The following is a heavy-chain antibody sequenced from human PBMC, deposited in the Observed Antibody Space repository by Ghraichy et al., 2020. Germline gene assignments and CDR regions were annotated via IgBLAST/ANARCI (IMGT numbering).Heavy chain of an antibody. CDR3: ARGGSNYEFNWFDP. D-gene: IGHD4-11*01. CDR2: IYYSGST. J-gene: IGHJ5*02. V-gene: IGHV4-59*01. Sequence: SETLSLTCTVSGGSISSYYWSWIRQPPGKGLEWIGYIYYSGSTNYNPSLKSRVTISVDTSKNQFSLKLSSVTAADTAAYYCARGGSNYEFNWFDPWGQGTLVTVSS. CDR1: GGSISSYY.